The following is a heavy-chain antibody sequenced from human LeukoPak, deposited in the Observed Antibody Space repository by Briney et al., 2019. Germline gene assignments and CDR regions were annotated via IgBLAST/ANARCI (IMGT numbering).Heavy chain of an antibody. CDR2: IFYSGRT. CDR1: GGSISSSTYY. Sequence: SETLSLTCTVSGGSISSSTYYWGWIRQPPGKGLEWIGSIFYSGRTYYNPSLKSRVTISVDTSKHQFSLKLSSVTAADTAVYFCARNYYDTKKPWDWGQGTLVTVSS. CDR3: ARNYYDTKKPWD. J-gene: IGHJ4*02. V-gene: IGHV4-39*07. D-gene: IGHD3-22*01.